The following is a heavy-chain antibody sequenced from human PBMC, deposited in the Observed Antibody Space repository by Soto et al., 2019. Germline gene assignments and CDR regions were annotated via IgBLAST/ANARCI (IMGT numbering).Heavy chain of an antibody. CDR3: AKGRGGSGSLTPRVDF. J-gene: IGHJ4*02. V-gene: IGHV3-23*01. D-gene: IGHD3-10*01. Sequence: EVQLLESGGGLVQPGGSLRLSCAASGFTFNNYAMTWVRQAPGRGLEWVSAISGGGDTTSYADSVKGRFTVSRDGSKNARYLQMSSLRAEDTALYYCAKGRGGSGSLTPRVDFWGEGTLGTLSS. CDR2: ISGGGDTT. CDR1: GFTFNNYA.